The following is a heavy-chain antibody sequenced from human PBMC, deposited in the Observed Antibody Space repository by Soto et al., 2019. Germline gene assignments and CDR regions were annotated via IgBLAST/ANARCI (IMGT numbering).Heavy chain of an antibody. V-gene: IGHV4-34*01. CDR2: INHSGST. CDR3: ARGQSAYYYARSYYFDY. CDR1: GGSFSGYY. Sequence: SETLSLTCAVYGGSFSGYYWSCIRQPPGKGLEWIGEINHSGSTNYNPSLKSRVTISVDTSKNQFSLKLSSVTAADTAVYYCARGQSAYYYARSYYFDYWGQGTLVTVSS. D-gene: IGHD3-10*01. J-gene: IGHJ4*02.